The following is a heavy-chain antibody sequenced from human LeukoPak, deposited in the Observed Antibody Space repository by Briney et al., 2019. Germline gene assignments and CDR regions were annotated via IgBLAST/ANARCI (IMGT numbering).Heavy chain of an antibody. J-gene: IGHJ3*02. V-gene: IGHV3-30*02. CDR1: GFLFSNYG. Sequence: PGGSLRLSCAASGFLFSNYGMHWVRQAPGKGLEWVAFIRYDGTNKYYADSVKGRFTISRDNSKNTLYLQMNSLRAEDTAVYYCVKDQALGKWSGVDAFDIWGQGTMVTVSS. CDR2: IRYDGTNK. CDR3: VKDQALGKWSGVDAFDI. D-gene: IGHD3-3*01.